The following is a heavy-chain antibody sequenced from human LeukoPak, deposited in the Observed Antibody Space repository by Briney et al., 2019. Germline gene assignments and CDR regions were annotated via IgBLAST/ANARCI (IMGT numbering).Heavy chain of an antibody. CDR2: IYYSGST. D-gene: IGHD3-22*01. V-gene: IGHV4-39*01. J-gene: IGHJ5*02. Sequence: SETLSLTCTVSGGSISNSSYYWGWIRQPPGKGLEWIGSIYYSGSTYYNPSLKSRVTISVDTSKNQFSLKLSSVTAADTAVYYCARHDSWFDPWGQGTLVTVSS. CDR1: GGSISNSSYY. CDR3: ARHDSWFDP.